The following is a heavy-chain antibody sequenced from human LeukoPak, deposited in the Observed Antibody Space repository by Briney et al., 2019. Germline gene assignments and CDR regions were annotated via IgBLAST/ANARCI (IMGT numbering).Heavy chain of an antibody. CDR2: INHSGST. V-gene: IGHV4-34*01. Sequence: SETLSLTCAVYGGSFSGYYGSWIRQPPGKGLEWIGEINHSGSTNYNPSLKSRVTISVDTSKNQFSLKLSSVTAADTAVYYCARLVDSSGYYSPWYFDRCGRGTLVTVSS. D-gene: IGHD3-22*01. J-gene: IGHJ2*01. CDR1: GGSFSGYY. CDR3: ARLVDSSGYYSPWYFDR.